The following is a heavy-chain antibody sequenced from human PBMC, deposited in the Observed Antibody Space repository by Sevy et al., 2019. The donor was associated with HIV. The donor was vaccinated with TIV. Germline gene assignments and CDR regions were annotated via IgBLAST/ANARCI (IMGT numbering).Heavy chain of an antibody. D-gene: IGHD3-16*01. Sequence: ASVKVSCKASGGTFSSYAISWVRQAPGQGLEWMGGIIPIFGTANYAQKFQGRVTITADESTSTVYMELSSLRSEDTAVYYCARGHYGATNKFDYWGQGTLVTVSS. J-gene: IGHJ4*02. CDR1: GGTFSSYA. CDR3: ARGHYGATNKFDY. CDR2: IIPIFGTA. V-gene: IGHV1-69*13.